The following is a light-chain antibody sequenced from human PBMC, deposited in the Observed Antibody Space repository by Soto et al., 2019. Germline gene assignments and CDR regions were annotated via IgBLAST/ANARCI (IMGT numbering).Light chain of an antibody. CDR3: QQRSNWLIT. J-gene: IGKJ5*01. V-gene: IGKV3-11*01. Sequence: EIVLTQSPAPLSLSPGERATLSCRASQSVSSYLAWYQQKPGQAPRLLIYDASNRATGIPARFSGGGSGTDFTLTISSLEPVDFAVYYCQQRSNWLITFGQGTRLEIK. CDR1: QSVSSY. CDR2: DAS.